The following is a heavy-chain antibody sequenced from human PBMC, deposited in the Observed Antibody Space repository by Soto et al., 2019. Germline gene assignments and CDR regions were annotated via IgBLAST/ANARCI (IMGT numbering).Heavy chain of an antibody. J-gene: IGHJ6*02. D-gene: IGHD3-22*01. Sequence: PSDTLSLTCTVSGGSISSSSYYWGWIRHPPGKGLEWIGSIYYSGSTYYNPSLKSRVTISVDTSKNQFSLKLSSVTAADTAVYYCARRLYYDSSGFEGGGMDVWGQGTTVT. CDR2: IYYSGST. CDR3: ARRLYYDSSGFEGGGMDV. V-gene: IGHV4-39*01. CDR1: GGSISSSSYY.